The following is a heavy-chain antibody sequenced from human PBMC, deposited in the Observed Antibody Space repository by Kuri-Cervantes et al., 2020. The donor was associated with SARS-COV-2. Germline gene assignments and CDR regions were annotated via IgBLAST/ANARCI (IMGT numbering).Heavy chain of an antibody. J-gene: IGHJ4*02. CDR3: ARGGHKATIYFEY. Sequence: ETLSLTCTVSGGSISSYYWSWVRQAPGKGLEWVSVIYTGGSTYYADSVKGRFSISSDNSKNMLYLHMNSLRAEDTAVYYCARGGHKATIYFEYWDQGTLVTVSS. CDR2: IYTGGST. V-gene: IGHV3-53*01. CDR1: GGSISSYY. D-gene: IGHD5-24*01.